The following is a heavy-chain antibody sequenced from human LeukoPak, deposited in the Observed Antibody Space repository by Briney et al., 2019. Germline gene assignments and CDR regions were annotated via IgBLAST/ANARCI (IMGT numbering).Heavy chain of an antibody. Sequence: SETLSLTCTVSGGSISGSVYYWGWIRPPPGKRLEWIGSIFYTGTTYYNPSLKSRVTISVDTSKNQYSLKLSSVTAADTAVYYCARGVRFFGNWFDPWGQGTLVTVSS. J-gene: IGHJ5*02. D-gene: IGHD3-3*01. CDR1: GGSISGSVYY. CDR3: ARGVRFFGNWFDP. V-gene: IGHV4-39*07. CDR2: IFYTGTT.